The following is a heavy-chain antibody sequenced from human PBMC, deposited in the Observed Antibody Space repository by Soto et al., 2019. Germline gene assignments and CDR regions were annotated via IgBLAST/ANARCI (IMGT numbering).Heavy chain of an antibody. Sequence: NPLETLSLTCAVSGGSFTSNNWWTWFRQPPGQGLEWIGEIYRTGSTNYNPSLKSRVTISLDKSENQFSLKVTSLTAADTAVYYCASRDPGTSVDYWGQGTLVTVSS. CDR2: IYRTGST. CDR3: ASRDPGTSVDY. V-gene: IGHV4-4*02. J-gene: IGHJ4*02. CDR1: GGSFTSNNW. D-gene: IGHD1-7*01.